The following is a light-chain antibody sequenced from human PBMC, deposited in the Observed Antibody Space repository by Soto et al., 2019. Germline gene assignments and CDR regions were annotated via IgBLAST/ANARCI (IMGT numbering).Light chain of an antibody. J-gene: IGLJ3*02. Sequence: QSVLTQPASVSGSPGQSITISCTGTNSDVGSHNFVSWYQQYPGKAPKLLIYEASKRPSGLSNRFSGSKSGNTASLTISGLQAEDEADYYCCLLTNGATRVFGGGTKLTVL. CDR2: EAS. CDR1: NSDVGSHNF. V-gene: IGLV2-23*01. CDR3: CLLTNGATRV.